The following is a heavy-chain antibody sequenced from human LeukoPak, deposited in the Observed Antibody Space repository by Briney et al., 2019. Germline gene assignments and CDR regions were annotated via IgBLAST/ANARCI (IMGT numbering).Heavy chain of an antibody. CDR2: IYYSGST. CDR1: GGSISSYY. J-gene: IGHJ4*02. V-gene: IGHV4-59*01. CDR3: ARDMGYFDY. Sequence: PSETLSLTCTVSGGSISSYYWSWIRQPPGKGLEWIGYIYYSGSTNYNPSLKSRVTISVDTSKNQSSLKLSSVTAADTAVYYCARDMGYFDYWGQGTLVTVSS.